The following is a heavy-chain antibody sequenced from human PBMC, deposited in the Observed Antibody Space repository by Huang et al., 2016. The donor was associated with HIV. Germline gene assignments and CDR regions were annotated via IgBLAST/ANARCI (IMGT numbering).Heavy chain of an antibody. J-gene: IGHJ4*02. V-gene: IGHV3-74*01. CDR2: INSDGISS. CDR1: GFTFSSYW. CDR3: VRDPRIQSWLNYFDY. Sequence: EVQLVESGGGLVQPGGSLRLSCAASGFTFSSYWLHWVGQAPGKGLVWVSRINSDGISSGYADSGKGRFTISRDNAKNTLYLQMNSLRAEDTAVYYCVRDPRIQSWLNYFDYWGQGTLVSVSS. D-gene: IGHD3-22*01.